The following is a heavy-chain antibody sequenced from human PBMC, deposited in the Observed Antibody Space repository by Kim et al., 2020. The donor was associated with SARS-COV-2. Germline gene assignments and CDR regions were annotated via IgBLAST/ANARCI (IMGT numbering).Heavy chain of an antibody. CDR2: ISAYNGNT. CDR3: ARDLGRIAYYYGMDV. D-gene: IGHD2-15*01. V-gene: IGHV1-18*01. J-gene: IGHJ6*02. Sequence: GLGWMGWISAYNGNTNYAPKLQGRVTMTTDTSTSTAYMELRSLRSDDTAVYYCARDLGRIAYYYGMDVWGQGTTVTVSS.